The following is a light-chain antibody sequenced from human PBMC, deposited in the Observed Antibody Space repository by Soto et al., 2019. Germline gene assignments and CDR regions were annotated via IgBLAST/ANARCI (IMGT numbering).Light chain of an antibody. CDR1: QSVSSSY. V-gene: IGKV3-20*01. J-gene: IGKJ1*01. Sequence: ENVLTKSPGTLSLSPGERATLSCGASQSVSSSYLGWYQQKPGQAPRLLIYGASSRATGIPDRFSGSGSGTDFTLTISRLEPEDFAVYYCQQYGSSPWTFGQGTKVDIK. CDR2: GAS. CDR3: QQYGSSPWT.